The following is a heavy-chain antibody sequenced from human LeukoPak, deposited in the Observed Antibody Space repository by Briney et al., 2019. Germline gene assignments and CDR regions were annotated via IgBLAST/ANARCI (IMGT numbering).Heavy chain of an antibody. J-gene: IGHJ6*03. V-gene: IGHV1-18*01. CDR2: ISAYNGNT. D-gene: IGHD1-26*01. Sequence: ASVKVSCKASGYTFTSYGISWVRQAPGQWLEWMGWISAYNGNTNYAQKLQGRVTMTTDTSTSTAYMELRSLRSEDTAVYYCARALLNSGIVGATWSSRGYYYMDVWGRGTTVTVSS. CDR1: GYTFTSYG. CDR3: ARALLNSGIVGATWSSRGYYYMDV.